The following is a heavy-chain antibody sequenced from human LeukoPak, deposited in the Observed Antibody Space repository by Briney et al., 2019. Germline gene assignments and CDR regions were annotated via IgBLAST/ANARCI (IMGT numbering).Heavy chain of an antibody. J-gene: IGHJ4*02. D-gene: IGHD3-3*01. CDR2: IYYSGST. V-gene: IGHV4-39*07. Sequence: SETLSLTCTVSGGSISSSSYYWGWIRQPPGKGLEWIGSIYYSGSTYYNPSLKSRVTISVDTSKNQFSLKLSSVTAADTAVYYCARGLTRSGYYRKPFDYWGQGTLVTVSS. CDR1: GGSISSSSYY. CDR3: ARGLTRSGYYRKPFDY.